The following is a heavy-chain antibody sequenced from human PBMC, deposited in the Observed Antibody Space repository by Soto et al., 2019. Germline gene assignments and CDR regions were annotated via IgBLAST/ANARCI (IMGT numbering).Heavy chain of an antibody. V-gene: IGHV4-39*01. J-gene: IGHJ4*02. CDR1: GGSISSSSYY. D-gene: IGHD6-19*01. Sequence: SETLSLTCTVSGGSISSSSYYWGWIRQPPGKGLEWIGSIYYSGSTYYNPSLKSRVTISVDTSKNQSSLKLSSVTAADTAVYYCARHEAPSGWYFDYWGQGTLVTVSS. CDR3: ARHEAPSGWYFDY. CDR2: IYYSGST.